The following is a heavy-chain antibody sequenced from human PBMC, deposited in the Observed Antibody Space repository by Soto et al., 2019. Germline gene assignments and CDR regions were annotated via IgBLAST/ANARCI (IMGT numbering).Heavy chain of an antibody. CDR3: ARGKGGTSFGGYYYMDV. CDR2: ISAYNGNT. V-gene: IGHV1-18*01. J-gene: IGHJ6*03. CDR1: GYTFTSYG. D-gene: IGHD3-3*01. Sequence: ASVKVSCKASGYTFTSYGISWVRQAPGQGLEWMGWISAYNGNTNYAQKLQGRVTMTTDTSTSTAYMELRSLRSDDTAVYYCARGKGGTSFGGYYYMDVWGKGTTVTVSS.